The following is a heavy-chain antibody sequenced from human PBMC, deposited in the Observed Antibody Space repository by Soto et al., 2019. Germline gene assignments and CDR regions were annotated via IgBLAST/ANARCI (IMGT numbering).Heavy chain of an antibody. CDR3: ARDLGYCSSTSCLNWFDP. D-gene: IGHD2-2*01. V-gene: IGHV4-59*01. Sequence: KTSETLSLTCTVSGGSISSYYWSWIRQPPGKGLEWIGYIYYSGSTNYNPSLKSRVTISVDTSKNQFSLKLSSVTAADTAVYYCARDLGYCSSTSCLNWFDPWGQGTLVTVSS. J-gene: IGHJ5*02. CDR1: GGSISSYY. CDR2: IYYSGST.